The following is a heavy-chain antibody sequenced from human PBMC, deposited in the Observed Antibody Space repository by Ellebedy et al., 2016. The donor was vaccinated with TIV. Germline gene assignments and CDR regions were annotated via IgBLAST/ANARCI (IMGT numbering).Heavy chain of an antibody. J-gene: IGHJ3*02. CDR1: GGCFNSYY. D-gene: IGHD2-2*01. Sequence: SETLSLXXTVSGGCFNSYYWSWIRQPAGKGLEWIGRIYTSGSTNYNPSLKSRVTMSVDTSKNQFSLKLSSVTAADTAVYYCARSIVVIPAAQGIAFDIWGQGTMVTVSS. CDR2: IYTSGST. V-gene: IGHV4-4*07. CDR3: ARSIVVIPAAQGIAFDI.